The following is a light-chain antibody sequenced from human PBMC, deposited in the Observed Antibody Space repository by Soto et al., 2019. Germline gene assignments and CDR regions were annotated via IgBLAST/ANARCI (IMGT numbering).Light chain of an antibody. CDR2: DAS. J-gene: IGKJ4*01. CDR3: QQFSSYPLT. Sequence: AIQLTQSPTSLSASVGDRVTITCRASQGISSALAWYQHKPGKSPKVLIYDASSLESGVPSTFSGSGSGTDFTLTISSLQPEDFVTYFCQQFSSYPLTFGGGTKVEIK. CDR1: QGISSA. V-gene: IGKV1-13*02.